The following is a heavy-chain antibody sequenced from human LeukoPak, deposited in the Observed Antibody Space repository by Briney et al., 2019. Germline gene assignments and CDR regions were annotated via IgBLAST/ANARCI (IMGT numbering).Heavy chain of an antibody. J-gene: IGHJ6*03. CDR2: IYTSGST. Sequence: SETLSLTCTVSGGSISSYYWSWIRQPAGKGLEWIGRIYTSGSTNYNPSLKSRVTISVDTSKNQFSLKLSSVTAADTAVYYCARRGKYYYGSGSYYNRGYYYYYYMDVWGKGTTVIISS. D-gene: IGHD3-10*01. V-gene: IGHV4-4*07. CDR1: GGSISSYY. CDR3: ARRGKYYYGSGSYYNRGYYYYYYMDV.